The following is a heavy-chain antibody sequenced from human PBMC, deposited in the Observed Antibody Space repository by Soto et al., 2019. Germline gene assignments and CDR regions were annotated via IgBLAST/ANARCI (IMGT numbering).Heavy chain of an antibody. CDR3: ARVRRSGWTGSHRYYYYYMDV. CDR2: ISGPGSNT. CDR1: GFTFNSYA. J-gene: IGHJ6*03. D-gene: IGHD6-19*01. V-gene: IGHV3-23*01. Sequence: PGGSLRLSCAASGFTFNSYAMTWVRQAPGKGLEWVSAISGPGSNTYYADSMKGRFTISRDNSKNTLYLQMNSLRAEDTAVYYCARVRRSGWTGSHRYYYYYMDVWGKGTTVTVSS.